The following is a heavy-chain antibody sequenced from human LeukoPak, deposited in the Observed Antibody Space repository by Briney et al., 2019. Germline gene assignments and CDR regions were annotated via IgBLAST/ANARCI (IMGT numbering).Heavy chain of an antibody. CDR1: GFTVSSNY. J-gene: IGHJ4*02. V-gene: IGHV3-23*01. Sequence: PGGSLRLSCAASGFTVSSNYMSWVRQAPGKGLEWVSTISGSGDNTNYADSVKGRFTISRDNSKNTLYLQMNSLRADDTAVYYCAKSSSGSYYMSYFDYWGQGTLVTVSS. CDR2: ISGSGDNT. D-gene: IGHD1-26*01. CDR3: AKSSSGSYYMSYFDY.